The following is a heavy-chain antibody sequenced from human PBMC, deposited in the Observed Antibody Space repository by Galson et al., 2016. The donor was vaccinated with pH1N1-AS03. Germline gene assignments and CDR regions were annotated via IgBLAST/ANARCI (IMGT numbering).Heavy chain of an antibody. J-gene: IGHJ4*02. CDR1: GFVFKDYF. D-gene: IGHD3-3*01. CDR2: TSGGGSVK. Sequence: SLRLSCAASGFVFKDYFLSWIRQTPGKGLEWVSFTSGGGSVKSYADSVKGRFTISRDNDKNSVYLQMDRLTVDDTAVYHCARIAEDLWSGYSHDHWGQGIQVTVSS. V-gene: IGHV3-11*01. CDR3: ARIAEDLWSGYSHDH.